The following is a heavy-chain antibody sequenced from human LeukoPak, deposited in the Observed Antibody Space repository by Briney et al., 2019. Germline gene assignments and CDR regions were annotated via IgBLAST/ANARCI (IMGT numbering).Heavy chain of an antibody. CDR1: GGYISSGSYY. CDR3: AREGGRGHYDFWSGPLPYYFDY. Sequence: PSQTLSLTCTVSGGYISSGSYYWSWIRQPAGKGLEWIGRIYTSGSTNYNPSLKSRVTISVDTSKNQFSLKLSSVTAADTAVYYCAREGGRGHYDFWSGPLPYYFDYWGQGTLVTVSS. J-gene: IGHJ4*02. V-gene: IGHV4-61*02. D-gene: IGHD3-3*01. CDR2: IYTSGST.